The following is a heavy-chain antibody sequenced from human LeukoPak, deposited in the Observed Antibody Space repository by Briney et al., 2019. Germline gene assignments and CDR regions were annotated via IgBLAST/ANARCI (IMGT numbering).Heavy chain of an antibody. CDR3: ANFDF. CDR2: IYRSGST. CDR1: GGSISSNKW. V-gene: IGHV4-4*02. J-gene: IGHJ4*02. Sequence: SETLSLTCAVSGGSISSNKWWTWVRQPPEKGLEWIGEIYRSGSTNYNPSLKSRVTISVDKSKNQFSLNLTSVTAADTAMYYCANFDFWGQGTLVTVSS.